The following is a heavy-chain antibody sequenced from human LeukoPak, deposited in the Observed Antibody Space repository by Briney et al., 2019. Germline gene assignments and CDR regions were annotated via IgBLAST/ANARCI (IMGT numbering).Heavy chain of an antibody. CDR1: GGSINNYY. J-gene: IGHJ6*03. CDR3: ARTTEGYCRGRSCYSYYYYMDV. V-gene: IGHV4-59*01. CDR2: IYYSGST. Sequence: PSETLSLTCTVSGGSINNYYWNWIRQPPGKGLEWIGYIYYSGSTIYNPSLKSRITISVDTAKNQFSLKLSSVTAADTAVYYCARTTEGYCRGRSCYSYYYYMDVWGKGTTVTVSS. D-gene: IGHD2-15*01.